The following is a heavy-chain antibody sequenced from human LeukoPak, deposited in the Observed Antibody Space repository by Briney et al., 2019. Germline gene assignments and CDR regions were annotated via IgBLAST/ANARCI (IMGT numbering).Heavy chain of an antibody. J-gene: IGHJ4*02. D-gene: IGHD6-19*01. V-gene: IGHV4-34*01. CDR3: PRQSLVSPLFDY. Sequence: SDTLSLTCAVCGGSFSGYYGSWIRQPPGKGREWIGEINHSGSTNSNPSLRSRVTVSVHTSKTQLSPKLSSVTAADTAVYSCPRQSLVSPLFDYWGQGNLVTVSS. CDR1: GGSFSGYY. CDR2: INHSGST.